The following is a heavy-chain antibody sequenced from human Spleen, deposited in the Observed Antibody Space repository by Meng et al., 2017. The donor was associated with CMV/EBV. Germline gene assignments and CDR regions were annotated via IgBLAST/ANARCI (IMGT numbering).Heavy chain of an antibody. J-gene: IGHJ4*02. D-gene: IGHD5-18*01. V-gene: IGHV3-7*01. Sequence: GGSLRLSCAASGFTFSSSWMSWVRQAAGKGLEWVANIKQDGSEKYYVDSVKGRFTISRDNGKNSLYLQMNSLRAEDTAVYYCARVSYTDMVIDYWGQGTLVTVSS. CDR2: IKQDGSEK. CDR3: ARVSYTDMVIDY. CDR1: GFTFSSSW.